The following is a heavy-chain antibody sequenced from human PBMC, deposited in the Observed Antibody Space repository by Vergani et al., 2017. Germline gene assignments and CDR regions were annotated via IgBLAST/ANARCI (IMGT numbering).Heavy chain of an antibody. J-gene: IGHJ6*03. V-gene: IGHV3-23*01. CDR3: AQTSRAVYYYMDV. CDR1: GFTSSSYA. CDR2: ISGSGGST. Sequence: EVQLLESGGGLVQPGGSLRLSCAASGFTSSSYAMSWVRQAPGKGLEWVSAISGSGGSTYYADSVKGRFTISRDNSKNTLYLQMNSLRAEDTAVYYCAQTSRAVYYYMDVWGKGTTVTVSS. D-gene: IGHD6-6*01.